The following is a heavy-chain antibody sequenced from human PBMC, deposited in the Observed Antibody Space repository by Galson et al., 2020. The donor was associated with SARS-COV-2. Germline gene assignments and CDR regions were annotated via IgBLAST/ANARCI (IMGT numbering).Heavy chain of an antibody. V-gene: IGHV4-34*01. CDR2: INHSGST. CDR1: GGSFSGYY. CDR3: ARGPAADFFDY. J-gene: IGHJ4*02. Sequence: SETLSLTCAVYGGSFSGYYWSWIRQPPGKGLEWIGEINHSGSTNYNPSLKSRVTISVDTSKNQFSLKLSSVTAADTAVYYCARGPAADFFDYWGQGTLVTVSS. D-gene: IGHD6-13*01.